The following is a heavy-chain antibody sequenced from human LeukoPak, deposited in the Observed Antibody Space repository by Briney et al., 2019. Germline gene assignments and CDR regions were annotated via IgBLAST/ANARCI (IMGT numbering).Heavy chain of an antibody. V-gene: IGHV3-11*01. CDR2: ITSSGDDI. CDR3: ASDIVATSGDF. D-gene: IGHD5-12*01. J-gene: IGHJ4*02. CDR1: GFTFSDYY. Sequence: GGSRRLSCAASGFTFSDYYMSWIRQAPGKGLEWVAYITSSGDDIYYADSVKGRFTISRDNAKNALFLRMSSLRVEDTATYYCASDIVATSGDFWGQGTLVSVSS.